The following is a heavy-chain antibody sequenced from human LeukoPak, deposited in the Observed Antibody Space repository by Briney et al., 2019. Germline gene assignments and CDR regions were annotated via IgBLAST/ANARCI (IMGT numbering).Heavy chain of an antibody. CDR3: TRRRGNQQPIDY. V-gene: IGHV3-23*01. Sequence: GGSLRLSCAPSGFTFSRHGMHWVRQAPGKGLEWVSAISGGGIGIYYADSLKGRFTISRDDSKNTLYLQMNSLRAEDTAVYYCTRRRGNQQPIDYWGQGTLVTVSS. D-gene: IGHD2-2*01. CDR2: ISGGGIGI. J-gene: IGHJ4*02. CDR1: GFTFSRHG.